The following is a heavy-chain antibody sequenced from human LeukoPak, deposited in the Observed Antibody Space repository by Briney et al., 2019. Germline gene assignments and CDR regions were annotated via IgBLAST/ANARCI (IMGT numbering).Heavy chain of an antibody. CDR1: GFTFSSYG. D-gene: IGHD3-16*02. J-gene: IGHJ4*02. CDR2: IWYDGSNK. Sequence: GGSLRLSCAASGFTFSSYGMHWVRQAPGKGREWVAVIWYDGSNKYYADSVKGRFTISRDNSKNTLYLQMNSLRAEDTAVYYCARDRHLYDYVWGSYRELDYWGQGTLVTVSS. CDR3: ARDRHLYDYVWGSYRELDY. V-gene: IGHV3-33*01.